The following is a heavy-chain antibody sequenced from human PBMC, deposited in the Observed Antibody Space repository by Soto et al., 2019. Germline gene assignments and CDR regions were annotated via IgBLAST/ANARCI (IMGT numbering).Heavy chain of an antibody. CDR3: ARGPYNHRPFDY. CDR2: IYYSGST. CDR1: GGSISSSSYY. D-gene: IGHD1-1*01. Sequence: SETLSLTCTVSGGSISSSSYYWGWIRQPPGKGLEWIGSIYYSGSTYYNPSLKSRVTISVDTSKNQFSLKLSSVTAADTAVYYCARGPYNHRPFDYWGQGTLVTVSS. J-gene: IGHJ4*02. V-gene: IGHV4-39*01.